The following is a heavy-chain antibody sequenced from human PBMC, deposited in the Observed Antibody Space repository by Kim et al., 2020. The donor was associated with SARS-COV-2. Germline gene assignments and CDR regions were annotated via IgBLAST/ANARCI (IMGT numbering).Heavy chain of an antibody. CDR3: ARVSAEVVPAAMGLDY. D-gene: IGHD2-2*01. V-gene: IGHV1-3*01. Sequence: KFKGRVTITRDTSASKAYMELSSLRSEDTAVYYCARVSAEVVPAAMGLDYWGQGTLVTVSS. J-gene: IGHJ4*02.